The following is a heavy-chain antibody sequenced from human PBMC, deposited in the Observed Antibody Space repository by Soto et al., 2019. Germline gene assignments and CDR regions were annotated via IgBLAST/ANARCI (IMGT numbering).Heavy chain of an antibody. V-gene: IGHV3-33*01. CDR2: IWYDGSNK. J-gene: IGHJ6*04. Sequence: QVQLVESGGGVVQPGRSLRLSCAASGFTFSSYGMHWVRQAPGKGLEWVAVIWYDGSNKYYADSVKGRFTISRDNSKNTLYLQMNSLRAEDTAVYYCAREEVVGNAEAYGMDVWGKGTTVTVSS. D-gene: IGHD2-2*01. CDR1: GFTFSSYG. CDR3: AREEVVGNAEAYGMDV.